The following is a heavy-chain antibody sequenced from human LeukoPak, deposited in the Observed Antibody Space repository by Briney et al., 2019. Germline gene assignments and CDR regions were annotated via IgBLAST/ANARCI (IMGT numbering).Heavy chain of an antibody. CDR1: GLTFSNAR. CDR3: AKEIYCTATTCQGNDAFHI. Sequence: GGSLRFSCAASGLTFSNARMSWFRQAPGKGLKWVTFIRYDGTTTYYADSVKGRFTVSRDNSKNTLYLQMSSLKAEDTAIYYCAKEIYCTATTCQGNDAFHIWGQGTVVTVSS. V-gene: IGHV3-30*02. D-gene: IGHD2-8*02. J-gene: IGHJ3*02. CDR2: IRYDGTTT.